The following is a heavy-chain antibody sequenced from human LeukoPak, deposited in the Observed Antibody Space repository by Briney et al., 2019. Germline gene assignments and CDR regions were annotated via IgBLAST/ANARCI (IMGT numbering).Heavy chain of an antibody. J-gene: IGHJ6*03. CDR3: ARVPEDSSSSPPYYYYYYMDV. D-gene: IGHD6-6*01. CDR1: GYTFTGYY. Sequence: RASVKVSCKASGYTFTGYYMHWVRQAPGQGLEWMGWINPNSGGTNYAQKFQGRVTMTRDTSISTAYMELSRLRSEDTAVYYCARVPEDSSSSPPYYYYYYMDVWGKGTTVTVSS. V-gene: IGHV1-2*02. CDR2: INPNSGGT.